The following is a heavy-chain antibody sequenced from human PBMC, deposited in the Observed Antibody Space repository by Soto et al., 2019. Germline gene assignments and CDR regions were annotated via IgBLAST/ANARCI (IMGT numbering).Heavy chain of an antibody. CDR2: IHYSGGT. J-gene: IGHJ4*02. CDR1: GGSISNYY. Sequence: QVQLQESGPGLVKPSETLSLTCTASGGSISNYYWNWIRQPPGKGLEWIGNIHYSGGTNYNPSLMRRVTISLDTAKNQFSLKMNSVTAADTAVYYCTTGSGWTSENWGRGTLVTVSS. D-gene: IGHD6-19*01. CDR3: TTGSGWTSEN. V-gene: IGHV4-59*08.